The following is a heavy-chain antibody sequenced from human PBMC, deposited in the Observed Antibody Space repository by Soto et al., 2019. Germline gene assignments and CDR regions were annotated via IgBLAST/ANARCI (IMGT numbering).Heavy chain of an antibody. D-gene: IGHD1-1*01. V-gene: IGHV1-18*04. CDR2: ISTYTGKT. J-gene: IGHJ6*01. Sequence: ASVNVSFKASCYVFSDNVFILLLQFPVQGLEWMGCISTYTGKTKYAQKFHDRVTLTTDASTSTAYMDLRSLRPDDTAVYYCAREGQFAQNGNQLMEVWGQGTPVNVSS. CDR3: AREGQFAQNGNQLMEV. CDR1: CYVFSDNV.